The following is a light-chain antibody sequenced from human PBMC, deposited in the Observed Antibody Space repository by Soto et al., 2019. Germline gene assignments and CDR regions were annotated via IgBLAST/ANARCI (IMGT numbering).Light chain of an antibody. CDR1: SSDVGGYNY. J-gene: IGLJ3*02. CDR2: EVS. CDR3: SSYTSSTTRV. V-gene: IGLV2-14*01. Sequence: QSALTQPASVSGSPGQSITISYTGTSSDVGGYNYVSWYQQHPGKAPKLMIYEVSNRPSGVSNRFSGSKSGNTASLTISGLQAEDEADYYCSSYTSSTTRVSGEGTKLTVL.